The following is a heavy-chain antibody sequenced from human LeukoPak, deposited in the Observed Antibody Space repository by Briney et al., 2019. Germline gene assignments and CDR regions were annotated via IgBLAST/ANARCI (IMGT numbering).Heavy chain of an antibody. D-gene: IGHD3-22*01. Sequence: ASVKVSCKASGYTFTSYAMHWVRQAPGQRLEWMGWVNAGNGNAKYSQKFQGSVTITRDTSASTAYMELSSLRSEDTAVYYCARGGDYYDSSGYYYTGVPDYWGQGTLVTVSS. J-gene: IGHJ4*02. V-gene: IGHV1-3*01. CDR1: GYTFTSYA. CDR2: VNAGNGNA. CDR3: ARGGDYYDSSGYYYTGVPDY.